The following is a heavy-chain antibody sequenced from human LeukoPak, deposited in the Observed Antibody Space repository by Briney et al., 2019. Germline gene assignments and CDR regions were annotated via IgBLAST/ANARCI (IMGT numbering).Heavy chain of an antibody. V-gene: IGHV4-39*07. J-gene: IGHJ4*02. CDR3: ARGDQLLYRIDY. CDR2: INHSGST. D-gene: IGHD2-2*02. CDR1: GGSISSGGYY. Sequence: SETLSLTCTVSGGSISSGGYYWSWIRQPPGKGLEWIGEINHSGSTNYNPSLKSRVTISVDTSKNQFSLKLSSVTAADTAVYYCARGDQLLYRIDYWGQGTLVTVSS.